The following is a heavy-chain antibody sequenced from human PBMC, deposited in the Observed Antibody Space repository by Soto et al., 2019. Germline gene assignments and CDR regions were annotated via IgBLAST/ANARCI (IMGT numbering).Heavy chain of an antibody. CDR1: GFTVSSNY. J-gene: IGHJ3*02. Sequence: GGSLRLSCAASGFTVSSNYMSWVRQAPGKGLEWVSVIYSGGSTYYADSVKGRFTISRDNSKNTLYLQMNSLRAEDTAVYYCAREPLLTGDSSGAFDIWGQGTMVTVSS. CDR3: AREPLLTGDSSGAFDI. D-gene: IGHD7-27*01. V-gene: IGHV3-66*02. CDR2: IYSGGST.